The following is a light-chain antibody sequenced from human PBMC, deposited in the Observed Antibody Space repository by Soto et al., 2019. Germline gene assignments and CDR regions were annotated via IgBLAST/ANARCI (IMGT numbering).Light chain of an antibody. CDR2: GAS. V-gene: IGKV3-15*01. Sequence: EIVLTQSPGTLSLSPGESATLSCRASQTVSASYLVWFQQKPGQAPRLLIYGASTRATGIPARFSGSGSGTEFTLTISSLQSEDFAVYYCQQYNNWPPSTFGQGTKVDIK. CDR3: QQYNNWPPST. J-gene: IGKJ1*01. CDR1: QTVSASY.